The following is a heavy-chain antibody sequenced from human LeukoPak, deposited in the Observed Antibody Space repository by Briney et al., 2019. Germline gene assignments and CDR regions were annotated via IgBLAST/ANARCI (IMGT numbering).Heavy chain of an antibody. V-gene: IGHV4-39*07. CDR1: GGSISSSNYY. D-gene: IGHD3-22*01. CDR3: ARDPASSSGYFHVGLIDY. CDR2: IFNSGST. Sequence: SETLSLTCTVSGGSISSSNYYWGWIRQPPGKGLEWIGYIFNSGSTYYNPSLKSRLTISVDTSKNQFSLKLTSVTAADTAVYYCARDPASSSGYFHVGLIDYWGQGTLVTVSS. J-gene: IGHJ4*02.